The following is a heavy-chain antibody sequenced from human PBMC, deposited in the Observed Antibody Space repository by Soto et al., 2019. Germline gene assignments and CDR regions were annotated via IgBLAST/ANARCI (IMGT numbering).Heavy chain of an antibody. CDR3: AKTSPYDILTYWYFDL. J-gene: IGHJ2*01. CDR1: GDSISSSSYY. CDR2: IYYSGTT. Sequence: PSETLSLTCIVSGDSISSSSYYWVWIRQPPGKGLEWIGSIYYSGTTYYNPSLESRVTISIDTSKNQFSLKVSSLTAADTAVYYCAKTSPYDILTYWYFDLWGRGTLVTVSS. D-gene: IGHD3-9*01. V-gene: IGHV4-39*01.